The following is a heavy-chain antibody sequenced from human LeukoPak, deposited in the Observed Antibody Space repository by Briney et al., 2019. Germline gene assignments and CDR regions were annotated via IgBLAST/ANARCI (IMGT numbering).Heavy chain of an antibody. J-gene: IGHJ6*02. CDR2: ISYDGSNK. CDR3: AKLPLGHYYGMDV. V-gene: IGHV3-30*18. CDR1: GFTLSSYS. Sequence: PGGSLRLSCAASGFTLSSYSMHWVRQAPGKGLERVADISYDGSNKYYADSVKGRFTISRDNSKNTLYLQMNSLRAEDTAVYYCAKLPLGHYYGMDVWGQGTTVTVSS.